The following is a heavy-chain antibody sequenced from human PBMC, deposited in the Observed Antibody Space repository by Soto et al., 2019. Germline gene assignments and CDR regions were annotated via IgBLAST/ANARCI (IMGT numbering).Heavy chain of an antibody. CDR3: LKDSPSGAPVRSTVYGVFDF. V-gene: IGHV3-64D*06. CDR1: GFTFRIHA. CDR2: ISSSGAST. D-gene: IGHD2-8*01. J-gene: IGHJ4*02. Sequence: EVQLVESGGSLVQPGGSLRLSCSASGFTFRIHAMHWVRQAPGKGLEHVSGISSSGASTYYADSVKGRFTISRDSSKNTLDLQMSSLRSEHTAMYYCLKDSPSGAPVRSTVYGVFDFWGQGTLVSVSS.